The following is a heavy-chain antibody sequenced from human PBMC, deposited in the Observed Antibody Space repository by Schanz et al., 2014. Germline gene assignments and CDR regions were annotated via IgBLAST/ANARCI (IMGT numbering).Heavy chain of an antibody. CDR3: ARDRVGASSYFDY. J-gene: IGHJ4*02. V-gene: IGHV3-11*04. D-gene: IGHD1-26*01. Sequence: VQLVESGGGLVKPGGSLRLSCAASGLTFSDYYMSWIRQAPGRGLEWVSGISGSGGSTYDADSVRGRFTSSRDNSKNTLYLQMNNLRAEDTAVYYCARDRVGASSYFDYWGQGTLVTVSS. CDR2: ISGSGGST. CDR1: GLTFSDYY.